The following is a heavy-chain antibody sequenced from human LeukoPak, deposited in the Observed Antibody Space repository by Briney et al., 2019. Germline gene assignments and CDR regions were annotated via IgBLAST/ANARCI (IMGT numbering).Heavy chain of an antibody. V-gene: IGHV3-21*01. D-gene: IGHD5-12*01. J-gene: IGHJ3*02. Sequence: PGGSLRLSCAASGFTFSSYSMNWVRQAPGKGLEWVSSISSSGSYIYYADSVKGRFTISRDNAKNSLYLQMNSLRAEDTAVYYCASTGPGGIIVATTLGAFDIWGQGTMVTVSS. CDR2: ISSSGSYI. CDR3: ASTGPGGIIVATTLGAFDI. CDR1: GFTFSSYS.